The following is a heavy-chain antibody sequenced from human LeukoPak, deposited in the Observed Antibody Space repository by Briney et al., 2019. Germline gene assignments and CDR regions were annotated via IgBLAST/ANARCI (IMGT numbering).Heavy chain of an antibody. CDR1: GFTFSTYW. CDR2: IKSDESNT. V-gene: IGHV3-74*01. J-gene: IGHJ4*02. CDR3: ARAPPESPSIQYFDY. Sequence: TGGSLRLSCAASGFTFSTYWMHWVRQAPGKGLEWVSRIKSDESNTNYADSVKGRFIISRDNAKNTLYLQMNSLGADDTAVYFCARAPPESPSIQYFDYWGQGTLVTVSS.